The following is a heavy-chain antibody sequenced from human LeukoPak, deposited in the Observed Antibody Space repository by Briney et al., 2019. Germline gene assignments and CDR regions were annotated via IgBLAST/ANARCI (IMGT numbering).Heavy chain of an antibody. V-gene: IGHV1-69*13. CDR1: GGTFSSYA. CDR2: IIPIFTTA. D-gene: IGHD3-22*01. J-gene: IGHJ4*02. CDR3: ARGPITTRSHFDY. Sequence: SVKVSCKASGGTFSSYAISWVRQAPGQGLEWMGGIIPIFTTANYAQKFQGRVTITADESTSTAYMELSSLRSEDTAVYYCARGPITTRSHFDYWGQGTLVTVSS.